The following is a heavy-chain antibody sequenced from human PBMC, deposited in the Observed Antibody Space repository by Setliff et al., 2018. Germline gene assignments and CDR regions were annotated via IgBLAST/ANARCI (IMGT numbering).Heavy chain of an antibody. J-gene: IGHJ6*02. CDR2: IWNDGSSK. Sequence: PGGSLRLSCAASGFTFSSYEMNWVRQAPGKGLEWVALIWNDGSSKFYGDSVKGRFTISRDNSKNTLYLQMDSLRAEDTAVYYCARNWVTAQHYYYGMDVWGQGTAVTVSS. CDR3: ARNWVTAQHYYYGMDV. V-gene: IGHV3-33*08. CDR1: GFTFSSYE. D-gene: IGHD2-21*02.